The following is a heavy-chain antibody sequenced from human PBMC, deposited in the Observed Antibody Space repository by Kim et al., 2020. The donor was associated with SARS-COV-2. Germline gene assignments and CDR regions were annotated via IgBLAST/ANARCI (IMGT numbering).Heavy chain of an antibody. J-gene: IGHJ6*02. CDR2: ISSSGSNK. D-gene: IGHD6-6*01. CDR1: GFTFSDYY. V-gene: IGHV3-11*01. Sequence: GGSLRLSCAASGFTFSDYYMHWIRQAPGKGLEWISYISSSGSNKYYADSVKGRFSISRDNAKNSLHLQMNSLRLDDTAVYYCAVRSVWGQGTSVIVS. CDR3: AVRSV.